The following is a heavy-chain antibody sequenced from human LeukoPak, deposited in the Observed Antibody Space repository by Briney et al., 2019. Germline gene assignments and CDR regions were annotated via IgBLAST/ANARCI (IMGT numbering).Heavy chain of an antibody. CDR2: IYYSGST. V-gene: IGHV4-59*08. D-gene: IGHD2-2*01. J-gene: IGHJ5*02. CDR3: ARQGYCTSTSCSPEFDP. Sequence: SETLSLTCAVSGASISSYYWSWIRQPPGKGLEWIGYIYYSGSTNYNPSLKSRVTISVDTSKNQFSLKLSSVTAADTAVYYCARQGYCTSTSCSPEFDPWGQGTLVTVSS. CDR1: GASISSYY.